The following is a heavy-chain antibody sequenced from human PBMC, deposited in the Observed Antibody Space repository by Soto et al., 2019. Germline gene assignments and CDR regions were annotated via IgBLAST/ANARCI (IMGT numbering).Heavy chain of an antibody. CDR2: IKTKAESYAT. V-gene: IGHV3-73*01. D-gene: IGHD2-15*01. Sequence: GGSLRLSCAASGFRFSGSDMHWVRQASGEGLEWVGRIKTKAESYATALAASVKGRFSLSRDDSKNTAYLEMNSLKTEDTAVYYCTRRDCSGGDCYSDFDYWGQGALVTVSS. CDR1: GFRFSGSD. CDR3: TRRDCSGGDCYSDFDY. J-gene: IGHJ4*02.